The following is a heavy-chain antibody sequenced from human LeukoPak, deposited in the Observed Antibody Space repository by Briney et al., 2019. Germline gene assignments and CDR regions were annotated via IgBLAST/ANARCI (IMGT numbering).Heavy chain of an antibody. J-gene: IGHJ5*02. V-gene: IGHV1-69*06. CDR1: GGTFSSYA. CDR2: IIPIFGTA. Sequence: SVKVSCKASGGTFSSYAISWVRQAPGQGLEWMGGIIPIFGTANYAQKFQGRVTITADKSTSTAYMELSRLRSDDTAVYYCARMGYSSSAGFDPWGQGTLVTVSS. CDR3: ARMGYSSSAGFDP. D-gene: IGHD6-13*01.